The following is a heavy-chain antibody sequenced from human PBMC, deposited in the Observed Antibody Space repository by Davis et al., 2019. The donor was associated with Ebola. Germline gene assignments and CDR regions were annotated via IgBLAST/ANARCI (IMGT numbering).Heavy chain of an antibody. J-gene: IGHJ1*01. CDR1: GGNFNNNA. CDR3: ASCGGDCQYGAEYFPD. Sequence: SVKVSCKASGGNFNNNALSWVRQAPGQGLEWIGGFIPIFGKAKYAQNFQGRVTITADESTSASYMELRSLRPDDTAVYYCASCGGDCQYGAEYFPDWGQGTLVTVSS. V-gene: IGHV1-69*13. D-gene: IGHD2-21*02. CDR2: FIPIFGKA.